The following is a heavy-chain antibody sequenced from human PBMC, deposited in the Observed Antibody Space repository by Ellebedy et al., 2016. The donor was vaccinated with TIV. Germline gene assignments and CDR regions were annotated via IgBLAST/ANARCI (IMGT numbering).Heavy chain of an antibody. CDR3: ARDRSYCGGDCYPEDAFDI. D-gene: IGHD2-21*01. Sequence: ASVKVSXXASGYTFTGYYMHWVRQAPGQGLEWMGWINPNSGGTNYAQKFQGWVTMTRDTSISTAYMELSRLRSDDTAVYYCARDRSYCGGDCYPEDAFDIWGQGTMVTVSS. J-gene: IGHJ3*02. CDR2: INPNSGGT. CDR1: GYTFTGYY. V-gene: IGHV1-2*04.